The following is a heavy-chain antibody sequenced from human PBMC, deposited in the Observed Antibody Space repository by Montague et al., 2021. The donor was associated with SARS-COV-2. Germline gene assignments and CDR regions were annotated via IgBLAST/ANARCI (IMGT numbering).Heavy chain of an antibody. Sequence: SETLSLTCDFSDGSVSAYFWSWVRQLPGKGLEWIGQVDRSGTARYSPSLQSRLTLSVDTSNNQVSLNLTSVTATDTATYYCARGRDSGTYFATKYYFQYGLDVWGQGTTVTVS. V-gene: IGHV4-34*01. D-gene: IGHD3-10*01. CDR2: VDRSGTA. J-gene: IGHJ6*02. CDR3: ARGRDSGTYFATKYYFQYGLDV. CDR1: DGSVSAYF.